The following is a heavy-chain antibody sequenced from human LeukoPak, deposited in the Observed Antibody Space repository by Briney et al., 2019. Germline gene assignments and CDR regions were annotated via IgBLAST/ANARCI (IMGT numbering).Heavy chain of an antibody. D-gene: IGHD6-19*01. J-gene: IGHJ4*02. V-gene: IGHV3-73*01. Sequence: GGSLRLSCAASGFTFSGSAMHWVRQASGKGLEWVGRIRSKANSYATAYAASVKGRFTISRDDSKNTAYLQMNSLKTEDTAVYYCARDPEIAVAGTGYWGQGTLVTVSS. CDR2: IRSKANSYAT. CDR3: ARDPEIAVAGTGY. CDR1: GFTFSGSA.